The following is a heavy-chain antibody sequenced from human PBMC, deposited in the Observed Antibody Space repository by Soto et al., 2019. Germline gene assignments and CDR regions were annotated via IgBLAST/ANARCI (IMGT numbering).Heavy chain of an antibody. Sequence: QVQLQQSGPGLVKPSQTLSLTCAISGDSVSTNSATWDWIRQSPSRGLEWLGRTYYRSKWYNDYAVSVKGRITINTETSNNQLSLQLNSVTPDTAVYYCASLIGNGWLDSWGQGTLVTVSS. CDR1: GDSVSTNSAT. CDR2: TYYRSKWYN. D-gene: IGHD2-8*01. V-gene: IGHV6-1*01. J-gene: IGHJ5*01. CDR3: ASLIGNGWLDS.